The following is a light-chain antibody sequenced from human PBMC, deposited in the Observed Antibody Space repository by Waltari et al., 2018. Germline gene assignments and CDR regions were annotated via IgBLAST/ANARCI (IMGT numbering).Light chain of an antibody. Sequence: EIVLTQSPATLSLSPGERATLSCRASQSVSSYLAWYQQKPGQAPRLLIYDASNRATGSPARFSGSGSGTDFTLTISSLDPEDFAVYYCQQRSNWLITFGQGTRLEIK. V-gene: IGKV3-11*01. J-gene: IGKJ5*01. CDR1: QSVSSY. CDR3: QQRSNWLIT. CDR2: DAS.